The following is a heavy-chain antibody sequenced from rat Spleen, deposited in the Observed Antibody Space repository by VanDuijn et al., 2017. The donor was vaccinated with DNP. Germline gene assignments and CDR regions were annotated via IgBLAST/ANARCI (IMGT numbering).Heavy chain of an antibody. CDR1: GFSLTNYG. D-gene: IGHD1-3*01. CDR2: ISSGGSS. Sequence: QVQLRESGPGLVQPSQTLSLTCTVSGFSLTNYGVSWVRQPPGKGLEWIAAISSGGSSYFNSALKSRLSISRDTSKSQVFLKMNSLQTEDTAIYCCTRDFNYGSYFDYWGQGVMVTVSS. J-gene: IGHJ2*01. V-gene: IGHV2S12*01. CDR3: TRDFNYGSYFDY.